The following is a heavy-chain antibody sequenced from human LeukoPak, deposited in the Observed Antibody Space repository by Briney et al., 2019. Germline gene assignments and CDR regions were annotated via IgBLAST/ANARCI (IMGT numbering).Heavy chain of an antibody. J-gene: IGHJ4*02. Sequence: PGGSLRLSCAASGFTFSSYGMHWVRQAPGKGLEWVAFIRYDGSNKYYADSVKGRFTISRDNSKNTLYLQMNSLRAEDTAVYYCAIPDYYDSSGLNYFDYWGEGTLVTVSP. D-gene: IGHD3-22*01. CDR3: AIPDYYDSSGLNYFDY. CDR1: GFTFSSYG. CDR2: IRYDGSNK. V-gene: IGHV3-30*02.